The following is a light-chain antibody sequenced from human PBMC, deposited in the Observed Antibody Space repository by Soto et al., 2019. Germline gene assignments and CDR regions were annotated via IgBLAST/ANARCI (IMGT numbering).Light chain of an antibody. CDR3: CSYAGSSTYVV. J-gene: IGLJ2*01. CDR2: EGS. V-gene: IGLV2-23*01. Sequence: QSALTQPASVSGSPGQSITISCTGTSSDVGSYNLVSWYQQHPGKAPKLMIYEGSKRPSGVSNRFSGSNSGNTASLAISGLQAEDEADYDCCSYAGSSTYVVFGGGTKLTVL. CDR1: SSDVGSYNL.